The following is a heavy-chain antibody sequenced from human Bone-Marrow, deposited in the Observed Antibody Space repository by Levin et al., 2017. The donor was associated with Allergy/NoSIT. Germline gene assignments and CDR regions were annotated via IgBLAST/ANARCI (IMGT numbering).Heavy chain of an antibody. CDR1: GFTFTTYA. CDR3: ARDSVQVVEPAPDDNNQPSLLMDV. D-gene: IGHD3-22*01. J-gene: IGHJ6*02. Sequence: GGSLRLSCATSGFTFTTYAIHWVRQAPGKGLEWVAVIWYDGSKEYYADSVRGRFTISRDNSKNTLYLQMNSLRAEDTAVYYCARDSVQVVEPAPDDNNQPSLLMDVWGQGTTVIVSS. CDR2: IWYDGSKE. V-gene: IGHV3-33*01.